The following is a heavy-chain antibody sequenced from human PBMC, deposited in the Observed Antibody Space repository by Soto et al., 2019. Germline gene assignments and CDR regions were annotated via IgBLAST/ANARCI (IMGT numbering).Heavy chain of an antibody. Sequence: QLQLQESGPGLVKPSETLSLTCTVSGGSISSSSYYWGWIRQPPGQGLEWIGSIYYSGSTYYNPSLKSRVTISVDTSKNQFSLKLSSVTAADTAVYYCARHAAPTPFDYWGQGTLVTVSS. CDR1: GGSISSSSYY. CDR2: IYYSGST. CDR3: ARHAAPTPFDY. D-gene: IGHD4-17*01. J-gene: IGHJ4*02. V-gene: IGHV4-39*01.